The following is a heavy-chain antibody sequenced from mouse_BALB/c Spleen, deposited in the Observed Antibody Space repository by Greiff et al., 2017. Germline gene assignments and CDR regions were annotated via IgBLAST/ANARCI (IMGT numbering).Heavy chain of an antibody. CDR3: TRIYYEGAMDY. CDR2: ISSGGST. J-gene: IGHJ4*01. V-gene: IGHV5-6-5*01. Sequence: EVKVVESGGGLVKPGGSLKLSCAASGFTFSSYAMSWVRQTPEKRLEWVASISSGGSTYYPDSVKGRFTISRDNARNILYLQMSSLRSEDTAMYYCTRIYYEGAMDYWGQGTSVTVSS. D-gene: IGHD2-4*01. CDR1: GFTFSSYA.